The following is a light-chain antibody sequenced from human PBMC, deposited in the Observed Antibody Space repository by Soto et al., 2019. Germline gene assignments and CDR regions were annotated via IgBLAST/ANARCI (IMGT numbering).Light chain of an antibody. V-gene: IGKV1-27*01. J-gene: IGKJ4*01. Sequence: DIQMTQSASCLSASVGDRVTITYRASQDINNYLAWYQQRPGKVPKLLIYAASTLQSGVPSRFSGSGSGTDFTLTISSLQPEDVATYYCQKYDIAPRTFGGGTRVEIK. CDR3: QKYDIAPRT. CDR2: AAS. CDR1: QDINNY.